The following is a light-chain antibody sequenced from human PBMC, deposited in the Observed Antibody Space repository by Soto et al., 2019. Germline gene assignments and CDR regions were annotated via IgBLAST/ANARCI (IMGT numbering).Light chain of an antibody. J-gene: IGKJ4*01. V-gene: IGKV3-20*01. CDR1: QSVSSNY. Sequence: EIVLTQSPGTLSLSPGERATLSCRASQSVSSNYLAWYQQKPGQAPRLLIYGASSRATGIPDRFSGSGSGTDFTLTISRLEPEDFAVYYCQQYGSSQAFGGGTKVDSK. CDR2: GAS. CDR3: QQYGSSQA.